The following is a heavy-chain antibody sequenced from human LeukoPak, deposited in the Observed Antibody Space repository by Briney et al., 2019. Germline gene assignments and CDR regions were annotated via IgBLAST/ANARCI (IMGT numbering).Heavy chain of an antibody. V-gene: IGHV1-46*01. J-gene: IGHJ3*02. CDR3: ARALGMSGAFDI. CDR2: INPSDGST. Sequence: ASVKVSCKAYIFINYYIHWVRQAPGQGLEWMGVINPSDGSTNYAQKYQDRVTMTRDTSTRTVYMQLSSLRSDDTAVYYCARALGMSGAFDIWGQGTMVTVSS. D-gene: IGHD7-27*01. CDR1: IFINYY.